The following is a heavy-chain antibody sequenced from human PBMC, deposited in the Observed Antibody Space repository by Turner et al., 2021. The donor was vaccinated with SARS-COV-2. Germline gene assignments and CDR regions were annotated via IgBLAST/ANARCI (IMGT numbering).Heavy chain of an antibody. V-gene: IGHV1-2*02. Sequence: QVQLVQSGAEVKNPGASVTVSCKASGYTFTGYYMHWVRQAHGQGLEWMGWVNPNSGVTNYAQKFQGRVTMTRDTSISTAYMELSRLRSDDTAVYYCARIPHLMVGIRFDPWGQGTLVTVSS. CDR3: ARIPHLMVGIRFDP. CDR2: VNPNSGVT. CDR1: GYTFTGYY. D-gene: IGHD2-8*01. J-gene: IGHJ5*02.